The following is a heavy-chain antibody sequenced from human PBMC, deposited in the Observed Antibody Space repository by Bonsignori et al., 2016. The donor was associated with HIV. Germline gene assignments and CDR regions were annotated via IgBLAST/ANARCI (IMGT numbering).Heavy chain of an antibody. J-gene: IGHJ6*03. CDR3: ARVAATYYYYYYMDV. D-gene: IGHD2-15*01. V-gene: IGHV3-30-3*01. Sequence: WIRQPPGKGLEWVAVISYDGSNKYYADSVKGRFTISRDNSKNTLYLQMNSLRAEDTAVYYCARVAATYYYYYYMDVWGKGTTVTVSS. CDR2: ISYDGSNK.